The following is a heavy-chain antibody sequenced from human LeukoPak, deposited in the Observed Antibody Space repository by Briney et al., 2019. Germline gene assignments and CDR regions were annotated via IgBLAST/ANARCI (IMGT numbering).Heavy chain of an antibody. CDR1: GFTFSSYA. Sequence: GGSLRLSCAASGFTFSSYAMSWVRQAPGKGLEWVSAISGSGGSTYYADSVKGRFTISRDNSKNTLYLQMNSLRAEDTAVYYCATALGLYSSASESDYWGQGTLVTVSS. CDR2: ISGSGGST. J-gene: IGHJ4*02. CDR3: ATALGLYSSASESDY. D-gene: IGHD6-19*01. V-gene: IGHV3-23*01.